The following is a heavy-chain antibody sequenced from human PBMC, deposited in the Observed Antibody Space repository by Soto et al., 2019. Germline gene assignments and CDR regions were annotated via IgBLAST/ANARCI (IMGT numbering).Heavy chain of an antibody. CDR3: ASSSLYGMAF. CDR2: IYYSGNT. J-gene: IGHJ6*02. CDR1: GGSISSGYYY. Sequence: QVQLQEAGPGLVKPSQTLSLTCSVSGGSISSGYYYWSWISQPPGQGLEWIGNIYYSGNTYYNPSLNSRLIISIDTSKHQFYLKVGSVTAAYTAVYYCASSSLYGMAFWGQGTTVTVSS. V-gene: IGHV4-30-4*01.